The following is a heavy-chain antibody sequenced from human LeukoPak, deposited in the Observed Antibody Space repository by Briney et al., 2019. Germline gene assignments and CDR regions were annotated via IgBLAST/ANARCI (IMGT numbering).Heavy chain of an antibody. CDR1: GYTFTSYG. J-gene: IGHJ3*02. CDR2: ISAYNGNT. V-gene: IGHV1-18*01. D-gene: IGHD3-22*01. Sequence: ASVKVSCKASGYTFTSYGISWVRQAPGQGLEWMGWISAYNGNTNYAQKLQGRVTMTTDTSTSTAYMELRSLRSDDTAVYYCARDHRHYYDSSGYYSGDAFDIWGQGTMVTVSS. CDR3: ARDHRHYYDSSGYYSGDAFDI.